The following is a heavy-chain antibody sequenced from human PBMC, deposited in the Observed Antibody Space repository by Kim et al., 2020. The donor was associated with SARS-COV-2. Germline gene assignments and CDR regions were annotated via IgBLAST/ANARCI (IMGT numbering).Heavy chain of an antibody. V-gene: IGHV1-69*13. CDR1: GGTFSSYA. CDR3: AHAKGQQLVLDYYGMDV. D-gene: IGHD6-13*01. Sequence: SVKVSCKASGGTFSSYAISWVRQAPGQGLEWMGGIIPIFGTANYAQKFQGRVTITADESTSTAYMELSSLRSEDTAVYYCAHAKGQQLVLDYYGMDVWGQGTTVTVSS. CDR2: IIPIFGTA. J-gene: IGHJ6*02.